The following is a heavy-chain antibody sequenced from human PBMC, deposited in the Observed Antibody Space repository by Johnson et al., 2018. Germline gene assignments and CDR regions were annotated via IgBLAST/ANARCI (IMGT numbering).Heavy chain of an antibody. Sequence: QVQLQESGGGVVQPGRSLRLSCAASGFTFSSYGMHWVRQAPGKGLEWVAVISYDGSNKYYAYSVKGRFTISRDNSKNTLYLQMNSLRAEDTAVYYCARGKMSSGHAFDIWGQGTMVTVSS. V-gene: IGHV3-30*03. CDR1: GFTFSSYG. D-gene: IGHD6-19*01. J-gene: IGHJ3*02. CDR3: ARGKMSSGHAFDI. CDR2: ISYDGSNK.